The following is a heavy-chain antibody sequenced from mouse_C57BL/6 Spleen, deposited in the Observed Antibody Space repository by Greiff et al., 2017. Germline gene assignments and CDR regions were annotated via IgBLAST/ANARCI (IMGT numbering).Heavy chain of an antibody. CDR1: GYTFTSYW. V-gene: IGHV1-64*01. D-gene: IGHD1-1*01. J-gene: IGHJ1*03. CDR2: IHPSSGST. CDR3: ARRDYGSSLYWYFDV. Sequence: QVQLQQPGAELVKPGASVKLSCKASGYTFTSYWMHWVKQRPGQGLEWIGMIHPSSGSTNYNEKFKSKATLTVDKSSSTAYMQLSSLTSEDSAVYYCARRDYGSSLYWYFDVWGTGTTVTVSS.